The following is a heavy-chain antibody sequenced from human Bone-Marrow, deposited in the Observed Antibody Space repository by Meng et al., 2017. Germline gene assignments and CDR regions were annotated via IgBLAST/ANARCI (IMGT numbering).Heavy chain of an antibody. CDR2: ISSSSSYI. Sequence: EVQLVESGVGLVQPGGSLRLSLAASGFTFSSYSMNWVRQAPGKGLEWVSSISSSSSYIYYADSVKGRFTISRDNAKNSLYLQMNSLRAEDTAVYYCARRGYCSGGSCYDYWGQGTLVTVSS. CDR1: GFTFSSYS. D-gene: IGHD2-15*01. CDR3: ARRGYCSGGSCYDY. V-gene: IGHV3-21*01. J-gene: IGHJ4*02.